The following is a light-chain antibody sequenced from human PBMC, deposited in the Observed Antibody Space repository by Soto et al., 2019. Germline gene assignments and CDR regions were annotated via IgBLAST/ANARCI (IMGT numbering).Light chain of an antibody. CDR2: DDS. Sequence: QSVLTQPPSVAGAPGQRVTISCTGSSSNIGSGNDGHWYQQLPGTAPKLLIYDDSNRPSGVPDRFSGSRSGTSASLAISGLQSEDEADYYCQSRDSSLNNYVFGTGTKLTVL. J-gene: IGLJ1*01. CDR1: SSNIGSGND. CDR3: QSRDSSLNNYV. V-gene: IGLV1-40*01.